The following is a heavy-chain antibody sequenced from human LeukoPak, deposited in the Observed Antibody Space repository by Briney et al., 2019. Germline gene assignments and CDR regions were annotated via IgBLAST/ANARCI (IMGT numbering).Heavy chain of an antibody. J-gene: IGHJ4*02. V-gene: IGHV1-18*04. CDR2: INCYNGNT. CDR1: GYNFNNNG. D-gene: IGHD3-10*01. Sequence: ASVKVSCKTSGYNFNNNGISWVRQAPGQGLEWMGWINCYNGNTKYSQKIQGRVTMTKDTSTSTVYMELRSLRSEDTAVYYCARDLWFGEWWESPMVYWGQGTLVTVSS. CDR3: ARDLWFGEWWESPMVY.